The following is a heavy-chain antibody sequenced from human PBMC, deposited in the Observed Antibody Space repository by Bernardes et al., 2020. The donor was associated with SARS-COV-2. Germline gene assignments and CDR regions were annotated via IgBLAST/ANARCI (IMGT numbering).Heavy chain of an antibody. CDR2: ISGSGGRT. CDR1: GFPFISFA. D-gene: IGHD1-1*01. CDR3: AKPGTDY. Sequence: SLRLSCAASGFPFISFAMSWVRQAPGKGLEWVSVISGSGGRTNYADSVKGRFTISRDNSKNTLFLQMNSLRAEDTAVYYCAKPGTDYWGQGTLVTVSS. J-gene: IGHJ4*02. V-gene: IGHV3-23*01.